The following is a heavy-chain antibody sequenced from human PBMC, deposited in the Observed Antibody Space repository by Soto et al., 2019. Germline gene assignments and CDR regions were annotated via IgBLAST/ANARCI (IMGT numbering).Heavy chain of an antibody. Sequence: PGGSLRLSCAVSGFTFSGYSMNWVRQAPGNGLEWVSYISSSGSSIYYADSLMGRFTISSDEAKNSLYLEMNSLRHEDTAVYYCAREGEPVSGYFDYWGQGTVVTVSS. V-gene: IGHV3-48*02. D-gene: IGHD2-2*01. CDR3: AREGEPVSGYFDY. CDR2: ISSSGSSI. J-gene: IGHJ4*02. CDR1: GFTFSGYS.